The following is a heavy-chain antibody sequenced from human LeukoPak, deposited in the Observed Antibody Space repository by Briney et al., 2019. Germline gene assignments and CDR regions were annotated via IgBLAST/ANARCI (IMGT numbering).Heavy chain of an antibody. J-gene: IGHJ4*02. CDR1: GFTFSSYG. CDR2: ISYDGSNK. Sequence: GGSLRLSCAASGFTFSSYGMHWVRQAPGKGLEWVAVISYDGSNKYYADSVKGRFTISRDNSKNTLYLQMNSLRAEDTAVYYCAKDGPWDCSGGSCYPLYSFDYWGQGTLVTVSS. CDR3: AKDGPWDCSGGSCYPLYSFDY. D-gene: IGHD2-15*01. V-gene: IGHV3-30*18.